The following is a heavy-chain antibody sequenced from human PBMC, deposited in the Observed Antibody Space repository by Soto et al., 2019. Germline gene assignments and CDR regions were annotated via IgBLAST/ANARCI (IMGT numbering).Heavy chain of an antibody. V-gene: IGHV3-23*01. J-gene: IGHJ4*02. CDR2: ISATGGGT. CDR1: GFKFSNYA. CDR3: AKDRRAGGNSAFYFDF. Sequence: GSLRLSCAASGFKFSNYAMSWVRQAPGKGLGWVSLISATGGGTYYADSVKGRFTISRDNSHNTLYLQVHSLTAEDTAVYYCAKDRRAGGNSAFYFDFWGQGAQVTVSS. D-gene: IGHD3-16*01.